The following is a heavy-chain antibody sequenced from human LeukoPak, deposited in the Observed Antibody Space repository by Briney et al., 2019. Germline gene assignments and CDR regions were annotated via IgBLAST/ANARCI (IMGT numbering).Heavy chain of an antibody. V-gene: IGHV3-30*04. CDR2: ISFVESYK. Sequence: GSLRLSCAASGFTFSSYAMHWVRQAPGKGLEWLAIISFVESYKYYADSVKGRFTISRDKSKNTMYLQLSSLRAEDTAVYYCARDSYYGSGRHYYYYMDVWGKGTTVTVSS. CDR3: ARDSYYGSGRHYYYYMDV. CDR1: GFTFSSYA. D-gene: IGHD3-10*01. J-gene: IGHJ6*03.